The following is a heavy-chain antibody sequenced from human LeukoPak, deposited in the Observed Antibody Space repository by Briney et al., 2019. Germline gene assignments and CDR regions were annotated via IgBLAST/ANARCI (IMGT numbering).Heavy chain of an antibody. V-gene: IGHV3-7*01. D-gene: IGHD2-21*02. CDR2: IKQDGSAT. Sequence: PRGSLSHSCAASGFTFSTYWMSWVRQAPGKGLEWVANIKQDGSATYYVDSVKGRFIISRDNAKNSLYLQMSSLRAEDTAVYYCARQENYATYCGPDGYSDPWGQGTLVIVSS. CDR3: ARQENYATYCGPDGYSDP. CDR1: GFTFSTYW. J-gene: IGHJ5*02.